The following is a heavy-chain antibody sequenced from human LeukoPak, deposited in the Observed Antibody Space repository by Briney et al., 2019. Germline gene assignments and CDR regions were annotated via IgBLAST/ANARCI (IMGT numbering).Heavy chain of an antibody. Sequence: PGGSLRLSCAASGFTFSSYAMHWVRQAPGKGLEWVAVISYYGSNKYYADSVKGRFSISRDNSNNTLYLEMNSLGAEDTAVYHCARTSSTVFGFDIWGQGTMVTVSS. D-gene: IGHD4-17*01. J-gene: IGHJ3*02. V-gene: IGHV3-30*04. CDR2: ISYYGSNK. CDR1: GFTFSSYA. CDR3: ARTSSTVFGFDI.